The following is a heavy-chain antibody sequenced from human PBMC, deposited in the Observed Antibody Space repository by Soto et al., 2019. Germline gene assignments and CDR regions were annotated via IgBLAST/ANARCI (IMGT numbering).Heavy chain of an antibody. CDR1: GGPISSSSYY. V-gene: IGHV4-39*01. CDR2: IYYSGST. D-gene: IGHD3-22*01. CDR3: ARVGSITMIVGSDY. Sequence: LSLTCTVSGGPISSSSYYWGWIRQPPGKGLEWIGSIYYSGSTYYNPSLKSRVTISVDTSKNQFSLKLSSVTAADTAVYYCARVGSITMIVGSDYWGQGTLVTVSS. J-gene: IGHJ4*02.